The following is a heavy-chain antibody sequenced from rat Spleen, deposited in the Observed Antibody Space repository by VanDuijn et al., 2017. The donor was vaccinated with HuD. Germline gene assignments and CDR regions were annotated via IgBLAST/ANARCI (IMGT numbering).Heavy chain of an antibody. CDR2: ISPGGGHT. Sequence: EVQLVESGGGLVQPGRSLKLSCAASVFTFSDFAMAWVRQAPKKGLEWVATISPGGGHTFYRDSVKGRFTISRDNAKSTLYLQMNSLRSEDTAIYYCTRVLSGAFDYWGQGTLVTVSS. V-gene: IGHV5-25*01. CDR3: TRVLSGAFDY. D-gene: IGHD1-1*01. CDR1: VFTFSDFA. J-gene: IGHJ3*01.